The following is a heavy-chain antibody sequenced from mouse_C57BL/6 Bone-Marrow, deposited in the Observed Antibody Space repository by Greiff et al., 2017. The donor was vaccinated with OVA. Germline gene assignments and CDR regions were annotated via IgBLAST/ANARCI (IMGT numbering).Heavy chain of an antibody. D-gene: IGHD1-1*01. CDR2: IHPNSGST. J-gene: IGHJ3*01. CDR1: GSTLTSYW. Sequence: QVQLQQPGAELVKPGASVKLSCKASGSTLTSYWMHWVKQRPGQGLEWIGMIHPNSGSTNYNEKFKSKATLTVDKSSSTAYMQLSSLTSEDSAVYYCARGYYYGSLAYWGQGTLVTVSA. CDR3: ARGYYYGSLAY. V-gene: IGHV1-64*01.